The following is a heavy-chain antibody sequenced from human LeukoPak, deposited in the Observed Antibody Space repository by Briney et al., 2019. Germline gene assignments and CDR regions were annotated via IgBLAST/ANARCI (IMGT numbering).Heavy chain of an antibody. V-gene: IGHV3-30*03. CDR2: ISYDGSKK. CDR3: ACHGMVYVSGDAFDI. CDR1: GFTFSSYG. J-gene: IGHJ3*02. Sequence: GRSLRLPCAASGFTFSSYGMHWVRQAPGKGLEWVAVISYDGSKKYYADSVKGRFTISRDNSKNTLYLQMNSLRAEDTAVYYCACHGMVYVSGDAFDIWGQGTMVTVSS. D-gene: IGHD2-8*01.